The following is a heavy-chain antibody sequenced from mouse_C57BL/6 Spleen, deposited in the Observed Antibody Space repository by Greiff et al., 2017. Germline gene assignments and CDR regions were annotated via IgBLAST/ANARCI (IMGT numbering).Heavy chain of an antibody. CDR1: GYTFTSYW. V-gene: IGHV1-55*01. CDR2: IYPGSGST. D-gene: IGHD2-1*01. CDR3: ARGERDGTLRGY. J-gene: IGHJ2*01. Sequence: QVQLQQPGAELVKPGASVKMSCKASGYTFTSYWITWVKQRPGQGLEWIGDIYPGSGSTNYNEKFKSKATLTVDTSSSTAYMQRSSLTSEDSAVYYCARGERDGTLRGYWGQGTTLTVSS.